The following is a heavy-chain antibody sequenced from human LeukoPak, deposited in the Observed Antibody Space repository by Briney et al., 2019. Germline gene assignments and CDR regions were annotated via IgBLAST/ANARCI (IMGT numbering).Heavy chain of an antibody. CDR3: ARAAPVYDILTGLNGINDY. CDR1: GFTFSSYA. Sequence: GGSLRLSCAASGFTFSSYAMHWVRQAPGKGLEYVSAISSNGGSTYYANSVKGRFTISGDNSKNTLYLQMGSLRAEDMAVYYCARAAPVYDILTGLNGINDYWGQGTLVTVSS. D-gene: IGHD3-9*01. CDR2: ISSNGGST. J-gene: IGHJ4*02. V-gene: IGHV3-64*01.